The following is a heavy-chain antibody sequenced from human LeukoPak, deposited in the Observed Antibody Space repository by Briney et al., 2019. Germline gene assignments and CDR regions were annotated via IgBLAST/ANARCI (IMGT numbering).Heavy chain of an antibody. CDR2: IYYSGST. D-gene: IGHD2-15*01. CDR3: AREECSGGSCYDY. J-gene: IGHJ4*02. CDR1: GGSISSGGYY. Sequence: SQTLSLTCTVSGGSISSGGYYWSWIRQHPGKGLEWIGYIYYSGSTFYNPSLKSRVTISVDTSKNQFSLKLSSVTAADTAVYYCAREECSGGSCYDYWGQGTLVTVSS. V-gene: IGHV4-31*03.